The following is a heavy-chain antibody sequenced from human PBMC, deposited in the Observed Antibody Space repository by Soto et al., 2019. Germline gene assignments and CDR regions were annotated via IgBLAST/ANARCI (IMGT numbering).Heavy chain of an antibody. Sequence: HVQLQESGPGLVKPSETLSLTCTVSGDSISTNYWSWVRQPPGKGLEWIGYIYYRGSTNSNPSLKSRVSISLDTSKNQFSLKVSSVTAADTAVYYCARGEGTTGTTPFAYWGLGALVTVSS. V-gene: IGHV4-59*01. CDR3: ARGEGTTGTTPFAY. CDR1: GDSISTNY. CDR2: IYYRGST. J-gene: IGHJ4*02. D-gene: IGHD1-1*01.